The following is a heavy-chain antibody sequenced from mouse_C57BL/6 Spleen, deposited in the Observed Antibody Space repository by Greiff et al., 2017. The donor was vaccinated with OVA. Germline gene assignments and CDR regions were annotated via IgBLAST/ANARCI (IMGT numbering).Heavy chain of an antibody. J-gene: IGHJ1*03. Sequence: EVKLLESGGGLVQPKGSLKLSCAASGFSFNTYAMNWVRQAPGKGLEWVARIRSKSNNYATYYADSVKDRFTISRDDSESMLYLQMNNLKTEDTAMYYCVRHGNPYWYFDVWGTGTTVTVSS. CDR2: IRSKSNNYAT. D-gene: IGHD2-1*01. CDR3: VRHGNPYWYFDV. CDR1: GFSFNTYA. V-gene: IGHV10-1*01.